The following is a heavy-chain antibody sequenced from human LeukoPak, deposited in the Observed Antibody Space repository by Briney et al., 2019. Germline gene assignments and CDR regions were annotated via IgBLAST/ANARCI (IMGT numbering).Heavy chain of an antibody. CDR2: INHSGST. D-gene: IGHD3-9*01. CDR3: ARGGILTGYLPGNFDY. CDR1: GGSFSGYY. Sequence: SETLSPTCAVYGGSFSGYYWSWIRQPPGKGLEWIGEINHSGSTNYNPSLKSRVTISVDTSKNQFSLKLSSVTAADTAVYYCARGGILTGYLPGNFDYWGQGTLVTVSS. V-gene: IGHV4-34*01. J-gene: IGHJ4*02.